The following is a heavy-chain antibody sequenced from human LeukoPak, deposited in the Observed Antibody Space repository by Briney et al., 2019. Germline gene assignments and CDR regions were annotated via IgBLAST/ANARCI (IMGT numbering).Heavy chain of an antibody. CDR2: ISAYNGNT. D-gene: IGHD3-9*01. Sequence: ASVKVSCKASGYTFTSYGISWVRQAPGQGLEWMGWISAYNGNTNYAQKLQGRVTMTEDTSTDTAYMELSSLRSEDTAVYYCATSPLRYFDWLLLAYWGQGTLVTVSS. V-gene: IGHV1-18*01. J-gene: IGHJ4*02. CDR3: ATSPLRYFDWLLLAY. CDR1: GYTFTSYG.